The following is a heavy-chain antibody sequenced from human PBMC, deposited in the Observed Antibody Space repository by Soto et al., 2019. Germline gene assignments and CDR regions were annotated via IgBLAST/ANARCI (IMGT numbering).Heavy chain of an antibody. V-gene: IGHV5-51*01. CDR3: ARSGYNFGYQYWFDP. CDR2: IYPGDSDT. J-gene: IGHJ5*02. Sequence: GESLKISCKGSGYSFTSYWIGWVRQMPGKGLEWMGIIYPGDSDTRYSPSFQGQVTISADKSINTAYLQWSSLKASDRAMYYCARSGYNFGYQYWFDPWGQGTLVTVSS. CDR1: GYSFTSYW. D-gene: IGHD5-12*01.